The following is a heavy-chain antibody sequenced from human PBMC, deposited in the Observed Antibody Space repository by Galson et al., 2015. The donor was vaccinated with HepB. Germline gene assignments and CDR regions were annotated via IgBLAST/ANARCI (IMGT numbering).Heavy chain of an antibody. CDR1: GYTFTGYY. CDR3: ARGFEYSSSSLTNFDY. V-gene: IGHV1-2*04. Sequence: SVKVSCKASGYTFTGYYMHWVRQAPGQGLEWMGWINRNSGGTNYAQKFQGWVTMTRDTSISTAYMELSRLRSDDTAVYYCARGFEYSSSSLTNFDYWGQGTLVTVSS. J-gene: IGHJ4*02. CDR2: INRNSGGT. D-gene: IGHD6-6*01.